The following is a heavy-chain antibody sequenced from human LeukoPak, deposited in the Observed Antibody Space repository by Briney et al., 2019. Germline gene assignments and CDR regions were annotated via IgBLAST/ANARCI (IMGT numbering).Heavy chain of an antibody. CDR1: GYTLTELS. D-gene: IGHD3-9*01. V-gene: IGHV1-24*01. J-gene: IGHJ3*02. Sequence: ASVKVSCKVSGYTLTELSMHWVRQAPGKGLEWMGGFDPEDGETIYAQKFQGRVTMTTDTSTSTAYMELRSLRSDDTAVYYCARDRHYDILTGYYTRDAFDIWGQGTMVTVSS. CDR3: ARDRHYDILTGYYTRDAFDI. CDR2: FDPEDGET.